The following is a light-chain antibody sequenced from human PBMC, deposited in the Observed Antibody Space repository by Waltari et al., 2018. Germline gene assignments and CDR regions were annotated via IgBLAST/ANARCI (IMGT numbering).Light chain of an antibody. CDR1: KLENKF. J-gene: IGLJ3*02. CDR3: QAWDINTVV. V-gene: IGLV3-1*01. CDR2: QDS. Sequence: SYELTQPPSMSVSPGQTASITCSGIKLENKFVSWYQQKPGQSPVLVIYQDSQRPSGILERVSGSNSGNTATLTISGTQAIDEADYYCQAWDINTVVFGGGTKVTVL.